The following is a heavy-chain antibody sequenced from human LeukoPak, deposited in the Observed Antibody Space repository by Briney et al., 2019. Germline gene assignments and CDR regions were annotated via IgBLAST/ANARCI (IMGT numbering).Heavy chain of an antibody. CDR3: AKSSLVAPYDY. V-gene: IGHV3-21*04. J-gene: IGHJ4*02. CDR1: GFTFSSYS. D-gene: IGHD2-15*01. Sequence: PGGSLRPSCAASGFTFSSYSMNWVRQAPGKGLEWVSSISSSSSYIYYADSVKGRFTISRDNAKNSLYLQMNSLRVDDTAVFYCAKSSLVAPYDYWGQGTLVTVSS. CDR2: ISSSSSYI.